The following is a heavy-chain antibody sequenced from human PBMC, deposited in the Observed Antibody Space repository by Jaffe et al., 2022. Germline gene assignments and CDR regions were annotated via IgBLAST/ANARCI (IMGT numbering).Heavy chain of an antibody. V-gene: IGHV1-69*01. CDR3: ARSVGGYVNYYYYYMDV. Sequence: QVQLVQSGAEVKKPGSSVKVSCKASGGTFSSYAISWVRQAPGQGLEWMGGIIPIFGTANYAQKFQGRVTITADESTSTAYMELSSLRSEDTAVYYCARSVGGYVNYYYYYMDVWGKGTTVTVSS. CDR1: GGTFSSYA. J-gene: IGHJ6*03. CDR2: IIPIFGTA. D-gene: IGHD6-25*01.